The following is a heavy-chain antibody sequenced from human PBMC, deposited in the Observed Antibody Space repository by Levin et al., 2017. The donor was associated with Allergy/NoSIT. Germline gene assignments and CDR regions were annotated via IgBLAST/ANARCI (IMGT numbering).Heavy chain of an antibody. CDR1: GFTFSDYY. J-gene: IGHJ4*02. V-gene: IGHV3-11*05. Sequence: LSLTCAASGFTFSDYYMSWIRQAPGKGLEWVSYISSSSSYTNYADSVKGRFTISRDNAKNSLYLQMNSLRAEDTAVYYCARVNDRIAVAAHFDYWGQGTLVTVSS. D-gene: IGHD6-19*01. CDR2: ISSSSSYT. CDR3: ARVNDRIAVAAHFDY.